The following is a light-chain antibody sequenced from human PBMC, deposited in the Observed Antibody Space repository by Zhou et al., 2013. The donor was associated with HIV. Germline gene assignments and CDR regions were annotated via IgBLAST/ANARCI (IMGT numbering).Light chain of an antibody. CDR3: QQTYATPPT. CDR1: QTIYKY. J-gene: IGKJ5*01. V-gene: IGKV1-39*01. Sequence: DIQMTQSPSAMSVSVGDRVTISCRASQTIYKYLNWYQKKGGKAPKLLIYGATSLQSGVPSRFTGGGSGTDFTLTISSLQPEDFATYYCQQTYATPPTFGQGTRLDI. CDR2: GAT.